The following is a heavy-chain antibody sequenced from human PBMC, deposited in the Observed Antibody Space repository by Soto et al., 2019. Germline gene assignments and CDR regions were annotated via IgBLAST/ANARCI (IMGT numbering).Heavy chain of an antibody. CDR2: IYTSGST. J-gene: IGHJ4*02. D-gene: IGHD3-16*01. CDR1: GGCSSIYY. V-gene: IGHV4-4*07. CDR3: ARAGGDGPNKVHFEY. Sequence: SSSXSLTGTVAGGCSSIYYLILMRQPAGKGLEWIGRIYTSGSTNYNPSLKRRVNMSVDTSKNQFSLNMRSVTAADTAVYYCARAGGDGPNKVHFEYWGQGTLV.